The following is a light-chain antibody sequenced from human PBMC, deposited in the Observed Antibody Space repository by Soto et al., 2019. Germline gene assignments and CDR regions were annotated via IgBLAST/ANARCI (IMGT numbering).Light chain of an antibody. CDR2: KAS. CDR1: QSVSSF. CDR3: QQYNGDMYT. V-gene: IGKV1-5*03. J-gene: IGKJ2*01. Sequence: IPLTQSPSTLSASVGDRVTITCRASQSVSSFLAWHQQKPGKAPKLLIYKASILETAVPSRFSGSGAGTEFTLTISSLQPDDFATYYCQQYNGDMYTFGQGTKLEIK.